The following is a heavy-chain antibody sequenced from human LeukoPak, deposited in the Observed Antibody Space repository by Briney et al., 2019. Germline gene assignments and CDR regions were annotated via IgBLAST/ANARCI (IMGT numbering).Heavy chain of an antibody. J-gene: IGHJ5*02. CDR2: TYYSGST. Sequence: PSETLSLTCSVSGGSMTSSSYYWGWIRQPPAKRLEWIGSTYYSGSTYYNPSLKSRVTISVDTSKKQFSLKLSSVTAADTAVYYCARSGNWFDPWGQGTLVIVSS. CDR1: GGSMTSSSYY. V-gene: IGHV4-39*01. CDR3: ARSGNWFDP.